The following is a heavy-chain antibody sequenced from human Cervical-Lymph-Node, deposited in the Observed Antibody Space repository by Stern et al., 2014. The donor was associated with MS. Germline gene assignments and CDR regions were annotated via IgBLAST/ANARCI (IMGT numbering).Heavy chain of an antibody. V-gene: IGHV1-18*01. CDR3: ARGGYPDAFDI. CDR1: GYTFSTYG. Sequence: VQLVESGGEVKKPGASVKVSCKASGYTFSTYGISWVRQAPGQGLEWRGWNSAYGGNTDYAQKLQGRVTMTTDTSTSTAYRELRSLRSDDTAVYYCARGGYPDAFDIWGQGTMVTVSS. J-gene: IGHJ3*02. D-gene: IGHD5-12*01. CDR2: NSAYGGNT.